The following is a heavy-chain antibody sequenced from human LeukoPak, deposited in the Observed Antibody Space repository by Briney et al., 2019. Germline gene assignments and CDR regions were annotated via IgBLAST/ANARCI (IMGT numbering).Heavy chain of an antibody. V-gene: IGHV4-31*02. Sequence: SETLSLTCTVSGGSITNSGGFYWSWIRQHPGDGLEWIWFISYRGSTYYNPSLKSRVSMSVDTSRSQFSLRLTSVTEEDTAVYDCARISQSSGGFYYWGQGALVTVSS. CDR1: GGSITNSGGFY. D-gene: IGHD2-15*01. CDR3: ARISQSSGGFYY. CDR2: ISYRGST. J-gene: IGHJ4*02.